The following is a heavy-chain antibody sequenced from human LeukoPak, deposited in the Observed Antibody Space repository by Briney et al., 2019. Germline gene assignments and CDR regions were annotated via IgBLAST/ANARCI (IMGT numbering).Heavy chain of an antibody. CDR2: ISYDGSNK. J-gene: IGHJ3*02. D-gene: IGHD3-3*01. V-gene: IGHV3-30*03. CDR1: GFTFSSYG. Sequence: GGSLRLSCAASGFTFSSYGMHWVRQAPGKGLEWVAVISYDGSNKYYADSVKGRFTISRDNAKNSLYLQMNSLRAEDTAVYYCARTDILRSLEGPEAFDIWGQGTMVTVSS. CDR3: ARTDILRSLEGPEAFDI.